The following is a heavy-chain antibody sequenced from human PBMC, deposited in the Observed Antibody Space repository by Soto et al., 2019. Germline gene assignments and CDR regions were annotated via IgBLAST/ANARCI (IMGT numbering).Heavy chain of an antibody. CDR1: GFTFSTFW. Sequence: PGWSLRLSCAASGFTFSTFWMHWVRQGPGKGLVWVSCISHDGTNRRDADSVKGRFTISRDNAKNTLFLQLSSLRAEDTAVYYCVRGASGLALRYCSSASCPYYYGLDVWGQGSTVTVSS. CDR3: VRGASGLALRYCSSASCPYYYGLDV. CDR2: ISHDGTNR. V-gene: IGHV3-74*01. D-gene: IGHD2-2*01. J-gene: IGHJ6*02.